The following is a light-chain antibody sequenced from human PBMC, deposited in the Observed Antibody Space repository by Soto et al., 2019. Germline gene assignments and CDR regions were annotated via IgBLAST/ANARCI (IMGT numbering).Light chain of an antibody. Sequence: QSALTQPPSASGSPGQSVTISCTGTSSDVGGYNFVSWYQHHPGKAPKLMIYEVSKRPSGVPDRFSGSKSGNTASLTVSGLQAEDEDDYCCSSYAGSNNYVFGTGTKVTVL. J-gene: IGLJ1*01. CDR1: SSDVGGYNF. CDR3: SSYAGSNNYV. CDR2: EVS. V-gene: IGLV2-8*01.